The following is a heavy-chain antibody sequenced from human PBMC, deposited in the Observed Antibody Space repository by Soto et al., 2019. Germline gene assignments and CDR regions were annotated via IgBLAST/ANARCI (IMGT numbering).Heavy chain of an antibody. D-gene: IGHD3-10*01. CDR1: CFAISKYG. V-gene: IGHV3-33*07. CDR2: IWYDGSIK. Sequence: GXLRLSCGESCFAISKYGMYLVRQAPGKGLEWVAVIWYDGSIKYYADSVKGRLTISRDNSKNTLYLQMSSLRVEDTGVYYCARDMGFSDYWGQRTQVTVSS. CDR3: ARDMGFSDY. J-gene: IGHJ4*02.